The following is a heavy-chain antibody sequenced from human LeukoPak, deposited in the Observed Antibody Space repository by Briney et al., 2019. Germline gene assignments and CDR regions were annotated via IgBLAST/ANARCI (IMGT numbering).Heavy chain of an antibody. J-gene: IGHJ4*02. CDR1: GFTFDDYV. D-gene: IGHD2-21*02. V-gene: IGHV3-9*01. CDR3: AKDSGGGDCYFDY. Sequence: GGSLRLSCAASGFTFDDYVMHWVRQAPGKGLEWVSGITWNSDTIAYADSVKGRFTISRDNSKNTVYLQMNSLRTEDTALYYCAKDSGGGDCYFDYWGQGTLVTVSS. CDR2: ITWNSDTI.